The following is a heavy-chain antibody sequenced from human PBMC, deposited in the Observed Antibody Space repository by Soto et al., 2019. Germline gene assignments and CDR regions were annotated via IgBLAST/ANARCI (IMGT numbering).Heavy chain of an antibody. CDR2: IFDSGTT. J-gene: IGHJ4*02. CDR3: ARVGGFGATTIDY. D-gene: IGHD3-10*01. CDR1: GVSITSDYSC. V-gene: IGHV4-30-4*01. Sequence: SETLSLTCTVSGVSITSDYSCWSWIRQPPGEGLEWIGHIFDSGTTYTNPSLRSQVAISLDTSKNHFSLKLSSVTAADTAVYYCARVGGFGATTIDYWGQGTLVTVSS.